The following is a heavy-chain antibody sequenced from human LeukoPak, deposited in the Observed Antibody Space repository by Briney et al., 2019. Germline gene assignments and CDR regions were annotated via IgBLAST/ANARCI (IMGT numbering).Heavy chain of an antibody. CDR2: ISAYNGNT. V-gene: IGHV1-18*01. J-gene: IGHJ5*02. CDR3: ARVSISYSWFDP. D-gene: IGHD1-26*01. Sequence: ASVNVSCKASGYTFTSYGISWVRQAPGQGLEWMGWISAYNGNTNYAQKLQGRVTMTTDTSTSTAYMELRSLRSDDTAVYYCARVSISYSWFDPWGQGTLVTVSS. CDR1: GYTFTSYG.